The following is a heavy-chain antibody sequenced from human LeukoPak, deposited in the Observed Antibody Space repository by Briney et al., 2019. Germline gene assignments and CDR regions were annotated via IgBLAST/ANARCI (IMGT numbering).Heavy chain of an antibody. CDR3: AIVPAAMHNY. D-gene: IGHD2-2*01. CDR2: ISYDGSNK. V-gene: IGHV3-30*03. CDR1: GFTFSSYS. J-gene: IGHJ4*02. Sequence: GRSLRLSCAASGFTFSSYSMHWVRQAPGKGLEWVAVISYDGSNKYYADSVKGRFTISRDNSKNTLYLQMNSLRAEDTAVYYCAIVPAAMHNYWGQGTLVTVSS.